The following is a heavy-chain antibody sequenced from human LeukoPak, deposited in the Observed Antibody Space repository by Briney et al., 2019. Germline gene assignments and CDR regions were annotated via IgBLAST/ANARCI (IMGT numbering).Heavy chain of an antibody. Sequence: PGGSLRLSCAASGFTFSSYAMSWVRQAPGKGLEWVSAISGSGGSTYYADSVKGRFTISRDNSKNSLYLQMNSLRAEDTALYYCAKGGQLLTATYYYGSGSYVSYFDYWGQGTLVTVSS. V-gene: IGHV3-23*01. CDR2: ISGSGGST. D-gene: IGHD3-10*01. J-gene: IGHJ4*02. CDR1: GFTFSSYA. CDR3: AKGGQLLTATYYYGSGSYVSYFDY.